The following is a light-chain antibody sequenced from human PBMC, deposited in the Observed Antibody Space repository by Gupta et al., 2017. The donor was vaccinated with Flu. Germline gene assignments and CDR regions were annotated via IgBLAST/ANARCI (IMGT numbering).Light chain of an antibody. V-gene: IGKV1-5*03. CDR3: QQDNSFYT. CDR1: QSISSW. J-gene: IGKJ2*01. CDR2: KAS. Sequence: DIQMTQSPSTLSASVGDRVTITCRASQSISSWLAWYQQKPGEAPKLLIYKASMLESGVPSRFSGSGSGTEFTLTSSSRQPDDFATYYCQQDNSFYTFGQGTKMEIK.